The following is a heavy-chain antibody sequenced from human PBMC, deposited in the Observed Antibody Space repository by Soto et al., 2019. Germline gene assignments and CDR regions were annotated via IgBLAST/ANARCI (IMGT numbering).Heavy chain of an antibody. CDR1: GFTFSSYG. J-gene: IGHJ4*02. CDR3: AKDQQWLVTSIPGN. D-gene: IGHD6-19*01. V-gene: IGHV3-30*18. Sequence: GGSLRLSCAASGFTFSSYGMHWVRQAPGKGLEWVAVISYDGSNKYYADSVKGRFTISRDNSKNTLYLQMNSLRAEDMAVYYCAKDQQWLVTSIPGNWGQGTLVTVSS. CDR2: ISYDGSNK.